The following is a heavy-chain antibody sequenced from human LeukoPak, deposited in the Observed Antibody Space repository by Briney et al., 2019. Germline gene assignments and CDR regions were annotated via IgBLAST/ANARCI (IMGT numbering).Heavy chain of an antibody. Sequence: GGSLRLSCAASGFTFSGYWMSWVRQAPGKGLEWVANIKEDGGEKYSVDSVKGRFTISRDNAKNSLYLQMNSLRGEDTAVYYCARDIDFRFDYWGQGTLVTVSS. J-gene: IGHJ4*02. CDR1: GFTFSGYW. CDR3: ARDIDFRFDY. CDR2: IKEDGGEK. V-gene: IGHV3-7*03.